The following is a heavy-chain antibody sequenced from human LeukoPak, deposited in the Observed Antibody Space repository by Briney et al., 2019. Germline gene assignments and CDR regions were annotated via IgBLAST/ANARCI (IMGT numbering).Heavy chain of an antibody. J-gene: IGHJ1*01. CDR2: IYSGGTT. D-gene: IGHD5-24*01. CDR3: ARDGDGQMGYFQH. CDR1: GFIVSSNY. V-gene: IGHV3-53*01. Sequence: GGSLRLSCAASGFIVSSNYMSWVRQAPGKGLKWVSVIYSGGTTYYADSVKGRFTISRDNSKNTLYLQMNSLRAEDTAVYYCARDGDGQMGYFQHWGQGTLVTVSS.